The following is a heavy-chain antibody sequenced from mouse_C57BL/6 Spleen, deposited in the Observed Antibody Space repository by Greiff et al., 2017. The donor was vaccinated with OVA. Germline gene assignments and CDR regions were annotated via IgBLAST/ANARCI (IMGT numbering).Heavy chain of an antibody. CDR2: IYPGSGST. Sequence: QVQLQQPGAELVKPGASVKMSCKASGYTFTSYWITWVKQRPGQGLEWIGDIYPGSGSTNYNEKFKSKATLTVDTSSSTAYMQLSSLTSEDSAVYYCARGGITTGEGYWYCDVWGTGTTVTVSS. CDR1: GYTFTSYW. CDR3: ARGGITTGEGYWYCDV. J-gene: IGHJ1*03. V-gene: IGHV1-55*01. D-gene: IGHD1-1*01.